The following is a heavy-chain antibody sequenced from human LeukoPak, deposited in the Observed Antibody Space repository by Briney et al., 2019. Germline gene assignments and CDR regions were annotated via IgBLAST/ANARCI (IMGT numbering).Heavy chain of an antibody. CDR3: ASPFRMYYYGSGSYYY. CDR2: IIPIFGTA. Sequence: SVKVSCKASGGTFSSYAISWVRQAPGQGLEWMGGIIPIFGTANYAQKFQGRVTITADKSTSTAYMELSSLRSEDTAVYYCASPFRMYYYGSGSYYYWGQGTLVTVSS. V-gene: IGHV1-69*06. D-gene: IGHD3-10*01. J-gene: IGHJ4*02. CDR1: GGTFSSYA.